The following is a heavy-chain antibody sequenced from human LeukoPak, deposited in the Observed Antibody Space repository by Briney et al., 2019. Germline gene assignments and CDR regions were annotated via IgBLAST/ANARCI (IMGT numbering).Heavy chain of an antibody. V-gene: IGHV3-23*01. J-gene: IGHJ4*02. Sequence: GGSLRLSCAASGFTFSSYAMSWVRQAPGKGLEWVSAISGSGGSTYYADSVKGRFTISRDNSKNTLYLQMNSLRAEDRAVYYCAKPGAYGSGSYTENWGQGTLVTVSS. CDR3: AKPGAYGSGSYTEN. D-gene: IGHD3-10*01. CDR1: GFTFSSYA. CDR2: ISGSGGST.